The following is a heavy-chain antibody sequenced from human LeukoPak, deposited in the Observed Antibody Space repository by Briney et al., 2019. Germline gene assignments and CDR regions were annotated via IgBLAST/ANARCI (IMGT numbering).Heavy chain of an antibody. CDR3: ARGPPDCSSTSCYAFDAFDI. CDR1: GGSISSYY. CDR2: MYSSGST. Sequence: SETLSLTCTVSGGSISSYYWGWIRQPPGKGLEWIGSMYSSGSTYYNPSLKSRVTISVDTSKNQFSLKLSSVTAADTAVYYCARGPPDCSSTSCYAFDAFDIWGQGTMVTVSS. J-gene: IGHJ3*02. D-gene: IGHD2-2*01. V-gene: IGHV4-39*07.